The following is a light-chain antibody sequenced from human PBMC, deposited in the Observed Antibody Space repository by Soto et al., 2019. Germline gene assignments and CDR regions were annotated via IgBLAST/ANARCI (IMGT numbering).Light chain of an antibody. CDR3: QQYNSYST. V-gene: IGKV1-5*01. CDR1: QSISSW. J-gene: IGKJ2*01. CDR2: DAS. Sequence: DIPMTQSPSTLSASVGDRVTITCRASQSISSWLAWYQQKPGKAPKFLIYDASSLESGVPSRFSGSGSGTEFTLTISSLQPDDFATYYCQQYNSYSTFGQGTKLEIK.